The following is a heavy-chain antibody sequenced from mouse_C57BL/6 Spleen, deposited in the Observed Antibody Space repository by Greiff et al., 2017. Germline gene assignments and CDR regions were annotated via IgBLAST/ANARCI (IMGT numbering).Heavy chain of an antibody. CDR1: GYTFTSYW. CDR3: ARPSRGFDY. Sequence: VQLQQPGAELVRPGSSVKLSCKASGYTFTSYWMDWVKQRPGQGLEWIGNIYPSDSETNYNQKFKDKATLTVDKSSSTAYMQLSSLTSEDSAVYYCARPSRGFDYWGQGTTLTVSS. CDR2: IYPSDSET. V-gene: IGHV1-61*01. J-gene: IGHJ2*01.